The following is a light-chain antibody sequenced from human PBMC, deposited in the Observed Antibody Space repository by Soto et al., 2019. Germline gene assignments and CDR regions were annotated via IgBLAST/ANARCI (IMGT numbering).Light chain of an antibody. V-gene: IGLV1-40*01. Sequence: QSVLTQPPSVSGAPGQRVTISCTGSGSNIGAGYTVHWYKQLPGTAPKVVVYANSNRPSGVPDRFSGSKSGTSASLAITGLQAEDEADYYCQSYDSNLKSWVFGGGTKLTVL. CDR2: ANS. CDR3: QSYDSNLKSWV. CDR1: GSNIGAGYT. J-gene: IGLJ3*02.